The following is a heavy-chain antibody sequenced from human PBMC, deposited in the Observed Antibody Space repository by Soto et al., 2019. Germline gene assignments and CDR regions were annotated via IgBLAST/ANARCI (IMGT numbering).Heavy chain of an antibody. V-gene: IGHV3-9*01. CDR1: GFTFDDYA. J-gene: IGHJ4*02. CDR3: AKALRFLEWLPFDY. Sequence: EVQLVESGGGLVQPGRSLRLSCAASGFTFDDYAMHWVRQAPGKGLEWVSGISWNSGSIGYADSVKGRFTFSRDNAKNSLYLQMNSLRAEDTALYYFAKALRFLEWLPFDYWGQGTLVTVSS. D-gene: IGHD3-3*01. CDR2: ISWNSGSI.